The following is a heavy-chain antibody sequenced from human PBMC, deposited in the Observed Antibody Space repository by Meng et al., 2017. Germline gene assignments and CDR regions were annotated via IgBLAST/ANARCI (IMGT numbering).Heavy chain of an antibody. CDR2: IWYDGSNK. CDR1: GFTFSSFN. J-gene: IGHJ4*02. CDR3: ARVPYGDPPYFDY. D-gene: IGHD4-17*01. Sequence: GGSLRLSCAASGFTFSSFNMHWVRQAPGKGLEWVAVIWYDGSNKYYADSVKGRFTISRDNSKNTLYLQMNSLRAEDTAVYYCARVPYGDPPYFDYWGQGTLVTVSS. V-gene: IGHV3-33*01.